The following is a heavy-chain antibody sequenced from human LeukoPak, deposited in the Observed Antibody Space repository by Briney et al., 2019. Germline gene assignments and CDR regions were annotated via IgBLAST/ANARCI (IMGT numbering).Heavy chain of an antibody. Sequence: PGGSLRLSCAASGFTFSSYAMSWVRQPPGKGLEWIGEINHSGSTNYNPSLKSRVTISVDTSKNQFSLKLSSVTAADTAVYYCARGYVRGVVKPAGYIDYWGQGTLVTVSS. CDR2: INHSGST. CDR3: ARGYVRGVVKPAGYIDY. D-gene: IGHD3-10*02. CDR1: GFTFSSYA. J-gene: IGHJ4*02. V-gene: IGHV4-34*01.